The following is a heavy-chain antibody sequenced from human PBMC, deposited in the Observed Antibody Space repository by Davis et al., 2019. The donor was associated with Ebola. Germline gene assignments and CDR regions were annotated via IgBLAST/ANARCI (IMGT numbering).Heavy chain of an antibody. V-gene: IGHV1-18*01. J-gene: IGHJ4*02. CDR2: ISAFNGKT. Sequence: AASVKVSCKAAGYTFTTYFISWVRQAPGQGPEWMGWISAFNGKTNYAQKFQGRVTITRDTSASTAYMELSSLRSEDTSVYYCARDRGGDYSFDYWGQGTLVTVSS. CDR3: ARDRGGDYSFDY. D-gene: IGHD3-10*01. CDR1: GYTFTTYF.